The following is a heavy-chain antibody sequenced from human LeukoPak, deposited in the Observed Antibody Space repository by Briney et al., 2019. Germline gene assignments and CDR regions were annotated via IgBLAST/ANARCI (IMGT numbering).Heavy chain of an antibody. D-gene: IGHD1-26*01. V-gene: IGHV4-61*02. CDR1: GGSISSSSYY. Sequence: PSETLSLTCTVSGGSISSSSYYWSWIRQPAGKELEWIGRIYTSGSTNYNPSLKSRVTISIDASKNQFSLRLSSVTAADTAVYYCTRGGELMNFWGQGTLVTVSS. CDR2: IYTSGST. J-gene: IGHJ4*02. CDR3: TRGGELMNF.